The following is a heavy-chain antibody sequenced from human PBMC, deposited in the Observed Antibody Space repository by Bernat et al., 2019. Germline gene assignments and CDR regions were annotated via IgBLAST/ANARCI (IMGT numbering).Heavy chain of an antibody. CDR2: ISNDGRNR. CDR1: GFTFSSYG. J-gene: IGHJ4*02. V-gene: IGHV3-30*18. D-gene: IGHD6-13*01. Sequence: QVQLVESGGGVVQPGRSLRLSCAASGFTFSSYGMHWVRQAPGKGLEWVAVISNDGRNRYYADSVKARLTISRYNSQNTLYLQMNSLRVEDTAVYYCAKERDSSNWYGGGFDYWGQGTLVTVSS. CDR3: AKERDSSNWYGGGFDY.